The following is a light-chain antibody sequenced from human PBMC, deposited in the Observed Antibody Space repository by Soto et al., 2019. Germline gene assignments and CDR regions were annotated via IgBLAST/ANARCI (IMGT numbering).Light chain of an antibody. CDR1: QDISNY. J-gene: IGKJ4*01. CDR2: DAS. CDR3: QQYDNLPFS. V-gene: IGKV1-33*01. Sequence: DIQMSQSPSSLSASVGDRVTITCQASQDISNYLNWYQHKPGKPPKLLIYDASHLETGVPSRFSGSKSGTAFTFTITSLQPEDIATYYCQQYDNLPFSFGGGTKVEIK.